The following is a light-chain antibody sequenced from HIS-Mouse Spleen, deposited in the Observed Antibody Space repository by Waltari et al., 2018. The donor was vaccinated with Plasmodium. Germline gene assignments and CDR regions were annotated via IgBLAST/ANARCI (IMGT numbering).Light chain of an antibody. Sequence: SYELTQPPSVSVSPGQTARITCSGDAFPKKYAYWYQQKSGQAPVLVIYEDSKRPSGIPERFYGSRSGTMATLTISGAQVEDEADYYCDSTDSSGNHRVFGGGTKLTVL. CDR3: DSTDSSGNHRV. CDR2: EDS. J-gene: IGLJ3*02. V-gene: IGLV3-10*01. CDR1: AFPKKY.